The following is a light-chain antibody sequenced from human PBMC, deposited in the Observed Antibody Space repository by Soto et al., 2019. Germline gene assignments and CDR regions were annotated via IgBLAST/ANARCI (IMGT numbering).Light chain of an antibody. CDR3: SSYTSGSTPLV. J-gene: IGLJ1*01. V-gene: IGLV2-14*01. CDR2: EVS. Sequence: QSVLTQPASVSGSPGQSITISCTGTSSDVGGYIYVSWYQQHPGKAPKLLIYEVSNRPSGVSTRFSGSKSGDTASLNISGLQAEDEADYYCSSYTSGSTPLVFGTGTKVT. CDR1: SSDVGGYIY.